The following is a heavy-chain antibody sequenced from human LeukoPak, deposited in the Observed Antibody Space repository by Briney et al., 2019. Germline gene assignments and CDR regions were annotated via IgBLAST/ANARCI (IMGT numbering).Heavy chain of an antibody. D-gene: IGHD3-22*01. Sequence: PSETLSLTCAVYGGSFSGYYWSWIRQPPGKGLEWIGEINHSGSTSYNPSLKSRVTISVDTSKNQFSLKLSSVTAADTAVYYCARGRTRRITMIVVVNKTPFDYWGQGTLVTVSS. V-gene: IGHV4-34*01. CDR3: ARGRTRRITMIVVVNKTPFDY. CDR2: INHSGST. CDR1: GGSFSGYY. J-gene: IGHJ4*02.